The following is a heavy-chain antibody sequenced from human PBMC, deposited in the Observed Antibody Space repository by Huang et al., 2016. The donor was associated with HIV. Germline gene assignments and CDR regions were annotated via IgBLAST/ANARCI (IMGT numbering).Heavy chain of an antibody. CDR3: ARDLPGGITGVTVGLDY. J-gene: IGHJ4*02. V-gene: IGHV3-48*01. Sequence: EVQLVESGGGVVQPGGSLRLSCVASGFTFYTYSMNWVRQAPGKGLEWLSYISSSDSTIYYADSGKGRFTISRDNAKNSLYLQMNSLRAEDTAVYYCARDLPGGITGVTVGLDYWGQGTLVSVSS. D-gene: IGHD1-20*01. CDR2: ISSSDSTI. CDR1: GFTFYTYS.